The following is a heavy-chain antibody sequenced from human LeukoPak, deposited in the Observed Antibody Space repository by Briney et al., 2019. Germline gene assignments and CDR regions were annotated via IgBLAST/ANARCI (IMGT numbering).Heavy chain of an antibody. CDR3: AQRHSRGWLYFAY. CDR1: GFSSSSYA. J-gene: IGHJ4*02. Sequence: GGSLRLSCAASGFSSSSYAMSWVRQAPGKELEWVSSFSDSGTSTFYADSVKGRFTISRDSSKNTLYLQMNSLRAEDTAVYYCAQRHSRGWLYFAYWGQGTLVTVSS. V-gene: IGHV3-23*01. CDR2: FSDSGTST. D-gene: IGHD6-19*01.